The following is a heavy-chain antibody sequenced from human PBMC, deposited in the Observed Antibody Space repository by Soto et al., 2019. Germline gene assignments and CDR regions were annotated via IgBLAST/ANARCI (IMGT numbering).Heavy chain of an antibody. Sequence: ASVKVSCKASGYTFTSYGISWVRQAPGQGLEWMGWINPNSGGTNYAQKFQGWVTMTRDTSISTAYMELSRLRSDDTAVYYCARNYDSSGNRAFDIWGQGTMVTVS. CDR2: INPNSGGT. CDR3: ARNYDSSGNRAFDI. J-gene: IGHJ3*02. D-gene: IGHD3-22*01. CDR1: GYTFTSYG. V-gene: IGHV1-2*04.